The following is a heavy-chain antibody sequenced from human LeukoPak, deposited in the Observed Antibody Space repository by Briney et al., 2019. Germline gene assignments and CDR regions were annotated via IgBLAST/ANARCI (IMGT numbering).Heavy chain of an antibody. J-gene: IGHJ2*01. CDR2: IYYSGST. CDR1: GGSISSSSYY. V-gene: IGHV4-61*05. Sequence: SETLSLTCTVSGGSISSSSYYWGWIRQPPGKGLEWIGYIYYSGSTNYNPSLKSRVTISVDTSKNQFSLKLSSVTAADTAVYYCARGECGGDCYFAGYWYFDLWGRGTLVTVSS. CDR3: ARGECGGDCYFAGYWYFDL. D-gene: IGHD2-21*02.